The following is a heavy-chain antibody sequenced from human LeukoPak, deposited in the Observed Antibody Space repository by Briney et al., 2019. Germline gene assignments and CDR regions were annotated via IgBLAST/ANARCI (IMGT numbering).Heavy chain of an antibody. CDR3: AKDPELGYCSSTSCYSH. Sequence: GGSLRLSCAASEFSLSSYSMDWFRQTPGQGLEWISYISSSGRTVYYADSVEGRFTISRDNSKNTLYLQMNSLRAEDTAVYYCAKDPELGYCSSTSCYSHWGQGTLVTVSS. CDR2: ISSSGRTV. V-gene: IGHV3-48*01. D-gene: IGHD2-2*01. CDR1: EFSLSSYS. J-gene: IGHJ4*02.